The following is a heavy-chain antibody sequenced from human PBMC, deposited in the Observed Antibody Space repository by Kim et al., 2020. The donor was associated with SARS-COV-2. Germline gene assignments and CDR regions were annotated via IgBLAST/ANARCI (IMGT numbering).Heavy chain of an antibody. D-gene: IGHD6-13*01. J-gene: IGHJ6*03. Sequence: ASVKVSCKASGYTFTSYDISWVRQATGQGLEWMGWMNPNSGNTGYAQKFQGRVTMTRNTSISTAYMELSSLRSEDTAVYYCARAKAGTDWDYYYYYMDVWGKGTTVTVSS. CDR1: GYTFTSYD. CDR2: MNPNSGNT. V-gene: IGHV1-8*01. CDR3: ARAKAGTDWDYYYYYMDV.